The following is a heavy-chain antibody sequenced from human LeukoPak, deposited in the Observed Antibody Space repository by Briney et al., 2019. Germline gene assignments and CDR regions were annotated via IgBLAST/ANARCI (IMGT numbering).Heavy chain of an antibody. CDR1: GGSISSSGYY. J-gene: IGHJ4*02. CDR3: ARGYRSDWHGELGY. CDR2: VHYGGTT. D-gene: IGHD6-19*01. V-gene: IGHV4-61*08. Sequence: SETLSLTCTVSGGSISSSGYYWSWIRQPPGKGLEWIGYVHYGGTTDYNPSLRSRVTISVDTSKNQFSLNLTSVTAADTAVYYCARGYRSDWHGELGYWGQGTLVTVSS.